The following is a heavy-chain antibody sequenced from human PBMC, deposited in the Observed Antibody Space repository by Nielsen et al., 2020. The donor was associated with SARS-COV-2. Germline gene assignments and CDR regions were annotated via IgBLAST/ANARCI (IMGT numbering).Heavy chain of an antibody. CDR1: GGSISSGGYY. Sequence: SETLSLTCTVSGGSISSGGYYWSWIRQHPGKGLEWIGYIYYSGSTYYNPSLKSRVTISVDTSKNQFSLKLSSVTAADTAVYYCARQSGSYLSYYFDYWGQGTLVTVSS. CDR2: IYYSGST. J-gene: IGHJ4*02. V-gene: IGHV4-31*03. D-gene: IGHD1-26*01. CDR3: ARQSGSYLSYYFDY.